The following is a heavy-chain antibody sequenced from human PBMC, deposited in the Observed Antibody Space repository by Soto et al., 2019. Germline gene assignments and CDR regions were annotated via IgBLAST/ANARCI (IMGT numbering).Heavy chain of an antibody. CDR2: IIPLFDAT. CDR3: ARDRSSSWYNGTFYFDS. J-gene: IGHJ4*02. D-gene: IGHD6-19*01. Sequence: QVQLVQSGAEVRKPGSSVKVSCKASGGTFTTYDISWVRQAPGQGLEWMGGIIPLFDATKYAQKFQGRVTITAEKSTGTDYMELSSLRSEDTAMYYCARDRSSSWYNGTFYFDSWGQGTLVTVSS. CDR1: GGTFTTYD. V-gene: IGHV1-69*06.